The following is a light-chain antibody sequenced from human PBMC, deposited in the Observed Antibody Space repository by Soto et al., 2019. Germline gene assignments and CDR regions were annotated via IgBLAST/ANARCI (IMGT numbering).Light chain of an antibody. CDR3: SSYAGSTNV. V-gene: IGLV2-8*01. Sequence: QAALTQPPSASGSPGQSVAISCTGTSSDVSGYNYVSWYQQHPGKAPKLMIYEVNKRPSGVPDRFSGSKSGNTASLTVSGLQAEDQAAYYCSSYAGSTNVFGTGTKVTVL. CDR2: EVN. J-gene: IGLJ1*01. CDR1: SSDVSGYNY.